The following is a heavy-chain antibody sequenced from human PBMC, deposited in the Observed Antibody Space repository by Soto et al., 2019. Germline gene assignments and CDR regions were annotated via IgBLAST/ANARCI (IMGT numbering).Heavy chain of an antibody. Sequence: QVQLVQSGAEVKKPGASVKVSCKASGYIFTNYAINWVRQAPGQGLEWVGWISAYNGDTNSAQNFQGRVTMTTDTSTTTAYMDLRSLRSDDTAVYYCVRRSIFSNSPGNLAYGGQGTLTTVSS. J-gene: IGHJ4*02. D-gene: IGHD3-3*01. CDR1: GYIFTNYA. V-gene: IGHV1-18*01. CDR3: VRRSIFSNSPGNLAY. CDR2: ISAYNGDT.